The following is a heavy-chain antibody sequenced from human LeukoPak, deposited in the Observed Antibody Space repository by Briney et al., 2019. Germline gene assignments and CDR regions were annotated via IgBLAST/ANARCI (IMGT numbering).Heavy chain of an antibody. Sequence: PSETLSLTCAVYGGSFSGYYWSWTRQPPGKGLEWIGEINRSGSTNYNPSLKSRVTISVDTSKNQFSLKLSSVTAADTAVYYCARKEVGYSSSWYRGYYYYYMDVWGKGTTVTVSS. J-gene: IGHJ6*03. CDR2: INRSGST. D-gene: IGHD6-13*01. CDR1: GGSFSGYY. V-gene: IGHV4-34*01. CDR3: ARKEVGYSSSWYRGYYYYYMDV.